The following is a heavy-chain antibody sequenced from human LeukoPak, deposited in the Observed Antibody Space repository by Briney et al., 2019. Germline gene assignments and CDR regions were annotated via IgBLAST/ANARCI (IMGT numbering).Heavy chain of an antibody. Sequence: GGSLRLSCAASGFTSSSYTMIWVRQAPGKGLEWVSSISFSSSHIYYADSVEGRFTISRDNAKDSVYLQMNSLRAEDTAVYYCARLYSSGRYSGYWGQGTLVTVSS. J-gene: IGHJ4*02. D-gene: IGHD6-19*01. CDR1: GFTSSSYT. V-gene: IGHV3-21*01. CDR2: ISFSSSHI. CDR3: ARLYSSGRYSGY.